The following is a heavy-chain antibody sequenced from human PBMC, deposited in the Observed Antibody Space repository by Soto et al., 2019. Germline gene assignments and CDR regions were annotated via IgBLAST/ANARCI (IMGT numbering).Heavy chain of an antibody. CDR1: GFTFSSYG. CDR3: AKEIRAYSSSWSFDY. V-gene: IGHV3-30*18. Sequence: QVQLVESGGGVVQPGRSLRLSCAASGFTFSSYGMHWVRQAPGEGLECVVVISYDGSIQYYTDSAKGRFTSSRDNSKSTLYLQMYSLRAEDTAEYYCAKEIRAYSSSWSFDYWGQGTLVTVSS. D-gene: IGHD6-13*01. CDR2: ISYDGSIQ. J-gene: IGHJ4*02.